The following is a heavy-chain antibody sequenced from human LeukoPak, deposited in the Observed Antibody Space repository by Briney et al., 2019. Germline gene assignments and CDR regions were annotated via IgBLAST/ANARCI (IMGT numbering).Heavy chain of an antibody. D-gene: IGHD6-13*01. CDR2: IYYSGST. Sequence: SETLSLTCTVSGGSISSSSYYWGWIRQPPGKGLEWIGSIYYSGSTYYNPSLKSRVTISVDTSKNQFSLKLSSVTAADTAVYYCAKDGGGIAADWGQGTLVTVSS. V-gene: IGHV4-39*02. CDR3: AKDGGGIAAD. CDR1: GGSISSSSYY. J-gene: IGHJ4*02.